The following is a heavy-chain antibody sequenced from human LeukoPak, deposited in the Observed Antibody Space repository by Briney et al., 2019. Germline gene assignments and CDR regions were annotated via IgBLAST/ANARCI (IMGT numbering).Heavy chain of an antibody. J-gene: IGHJ4*02. V-gene: IGHV3-66*01. CDR2: ISSGGST. CDR3: ARDWGNWNYDY. D-gene: IGHD1-7*01. Sequence: PGRSLRLSCAASGLTVSSNYMSWVRQAPGKGLEWVSLISSGGSTYYADSVRGRFTISRDNSKNTLYLQMNSLRAEDTAVYYCARDWGNWNYDYWGQGTLVTVSS. CDR1: GLTVSSNY.